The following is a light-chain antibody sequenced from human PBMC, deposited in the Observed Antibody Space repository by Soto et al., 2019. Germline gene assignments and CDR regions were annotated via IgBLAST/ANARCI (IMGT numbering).Light chain of an antibody. CDR2: EVN. CDR1: SSDIGLYNY. CDR3: SSLSTTSTPIV. J-gene: IGLJ1*01. V-gene: IGLV2-14*01. Sequence: QSVLGQPASMSGSPGQSITIPCTGASSDIGLYNYVSWYQHHPGKAPKLLISEVNARPSGLSDRLSASKAGNTASLTISGLQPEDEAYYYCSSLSTTSTPIVFGSGTKVTVL.